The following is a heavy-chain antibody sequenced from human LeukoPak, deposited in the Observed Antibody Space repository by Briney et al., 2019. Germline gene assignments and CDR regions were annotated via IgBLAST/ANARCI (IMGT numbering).Heavy chain of an antibody. D-gene: IGHD5-24*01. J-gene: IGHJ4*01. Sequence: GGSLRLSCSFSGLIASSNYMAWVRQAPGKGLQWISFIYGGGNTLYADSVMGRFSISRDNSKTTLYLQMNSLRAEDTAVYYCATGGRAGMAFDFWGEGSLVTVSS. CDR2: IYGGGNT. CDR1: GLIASSNY. CDR3: ATGGRAGMAFDF. V-gene: IGHV3-53*01.